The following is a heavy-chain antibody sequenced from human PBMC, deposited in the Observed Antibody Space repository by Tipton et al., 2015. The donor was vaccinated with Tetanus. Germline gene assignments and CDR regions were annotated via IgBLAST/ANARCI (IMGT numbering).Heavy chain of an antibody. CDR2: INHSGST. Sequence: LRLSCAVSGVSISSSTYFWGWIRQPPGKGLEWIGEINHSGSTNSKPSLKSRVSMSVDTSKNQFSLKLSSVTAADTGIYYCARRRCTWNRGGFDIWGQGTLATVSS. D-gene: IGHD2-8*01. CDR3: ARRRCTWNRGGFDI. V-gene: IGHV4-39*07. J-gene: IGHJ3*02. CDR1: GVSISSSTYF.